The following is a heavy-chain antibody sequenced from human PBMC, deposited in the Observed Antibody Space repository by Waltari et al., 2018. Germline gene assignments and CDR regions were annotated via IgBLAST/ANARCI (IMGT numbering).Heavy chain of an antibody. CDR1: GGSFSGYY. Sequence: QVRLQRWGAGRLKPSETRSLTCAVYGGSFSGYYWSWIRHPPGRGLEWIGEINHSGSTNYNPSLKSRVTISVDTSKNQFSLKLSSVTAADTAVYYCARVGRYCSSTSCYNPPAIFDYWGQGTLVTVSS. V-gene: IGHV4-34*01. D-gene: IGHD2-2*02. CDR2: INHSGST. J-gene: IGHJ4*02. CDR3: ARVGRYCSSTSCYNPPAIFDY.